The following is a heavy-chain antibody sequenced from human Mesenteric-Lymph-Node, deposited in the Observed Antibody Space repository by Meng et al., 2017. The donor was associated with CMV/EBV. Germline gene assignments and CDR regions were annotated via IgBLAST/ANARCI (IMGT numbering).Heavy chain of an antibody. CDR2: TYYRSKWYN. Sequence: VASNSAAWNWIRQSPSRGLEWLGRTYYRSKWYNDYAVSVKSRITINPDTSKNQFSLQLNSVTPEDTAVYYCAASYGSSWSEYFQHWGQGTLVTVSS. CDR1: VASNSAA. D-gene: IGHD6-13*01. J-gene: IGHJ1*01. CDR3: AASYGSSWSEYFQH. V-gene: IGHV6-1*01.